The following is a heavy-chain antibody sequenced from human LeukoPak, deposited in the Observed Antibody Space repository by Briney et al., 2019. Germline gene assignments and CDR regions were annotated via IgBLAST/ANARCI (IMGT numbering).Heavy chain of an antibody. CDR1: GDSVSSNSAA. CDR2: TYYRSKWYN. CDR3: ARAILGGLYDSSGYYFIDAFDI. J-gene: IGHJ3*02. Sequence: SQTLSLTCAISGDSVSSNSAAWNWIRQSPSRGLEWLGRTYYRSKWYNDYAVSVKSRITINPDTSKNQFSLQLNSVTPEDTAVYYCARAILGGLYDSSGYYFIDAFDIWGQGTMVTVSS. V-gene: IGHV6-1*01. D-gene: IGHD3-22*01.